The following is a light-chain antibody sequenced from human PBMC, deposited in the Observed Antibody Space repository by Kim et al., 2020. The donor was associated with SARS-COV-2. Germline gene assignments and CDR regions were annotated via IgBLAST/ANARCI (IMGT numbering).Light chain of an antibody. CDR2: RDS. J-gene: IGLJ2*01. Sequence: SYELTQPLSVSVALGQTARITCGGNNIVSKNVHWYQQKPGQAPVLVIYRDSNRPSGIPERFSGSNSGNTATLTISRAQAGDEADYYCQVWDSSTVVFGGGTQLTVL. CDR1: NIVSKN. V-gene: IGLV3-9*01. CDR3: QVWDSSTVV.